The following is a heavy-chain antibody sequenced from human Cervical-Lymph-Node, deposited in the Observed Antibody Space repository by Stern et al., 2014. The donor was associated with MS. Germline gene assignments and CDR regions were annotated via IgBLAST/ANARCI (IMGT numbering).Heavy chain of an antibody. CDR1: GYIFTDYY. CDR2: INPNSGGT. CDR3: ARGSGTAYDLRGDY. V-gene: IGHV1-2*02. D-gene: IGHD3-3*01. Sequence: VQLLESGAEAREPGASMKVSCKASGYIFTDYYLHWVRQAPGRGLEWMGWINPNSGGTNYAQNFQGRVTMTRDTSISTAYMELRWLGSADTAVYYCARGSGTAYDLRGDYWGQGTLVTVSS. J-gene: IGHJ4*01.